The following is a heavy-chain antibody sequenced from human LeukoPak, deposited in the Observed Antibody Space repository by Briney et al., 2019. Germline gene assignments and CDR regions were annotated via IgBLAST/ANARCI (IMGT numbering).Heavy chain of an antibody. CDR1: GFTFSGYG. V-gene: IGHV3-30*18. CDR3: AKVFVVVPAATYDGMDV. J-gene: IGHJ6*02. Sequence: GGSLRLSCAASGFTFSGYGMHWVRQAPGKGLEWVAVISYDGSNKYYADSVKGRFTISRDNSKNTLYLQMNSLRAEDTAVYYCAKVFVVVPAATYDGMDVWGQGTTVTVSS. D-gene: IGHD2-2*01. CDR2: ISYDGSNK.